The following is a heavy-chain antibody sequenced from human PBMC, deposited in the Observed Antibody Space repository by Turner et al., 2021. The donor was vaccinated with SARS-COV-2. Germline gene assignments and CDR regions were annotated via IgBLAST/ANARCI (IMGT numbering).Heavy chain of an antibody. Sequence: QVQLVEAGGGVVQPGRSLRLSCAASGFTFSSYGMHWVRPAPGKGLGWVAVISYDGSNKYYADSVKGRFTISRDNSKNTVYLQMNSLRAEDTAVYYCAKRIGSYCSGGSCSGGSFDYWGQGTLVTVSS. CDR2: ISYDGSNK. CDR1: GFTFSSYG. J-gene: IGHJ4*02. D-gene: IGHD2-15*01. V-gene: IGHV3-30*18. CDR3: AKRIGSYCSGGSCSGGSFDY.